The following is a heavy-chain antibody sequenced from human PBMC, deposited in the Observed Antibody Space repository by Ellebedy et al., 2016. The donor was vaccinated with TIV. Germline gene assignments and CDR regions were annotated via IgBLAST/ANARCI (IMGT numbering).Heavy chain of an antibody. V-gene: IGHV4-34*01. J-gene: IGHJ4*02. CDR3: ARTLTYYYVLGFDY. CDR2: INHSGST. Sequence: MPGGSLRLSCAASGFNFRGYWMGWIRQPPGKGLEWIGEINHSGSTNYNPSLKSRVTISVDTSKNQFSLKLSSVTAADTAVYYCARTLTYYYVLGFDYWGQGTLVTVSS. D-gene: IGHD3-10*02. CDR1: GFNFRGYW.